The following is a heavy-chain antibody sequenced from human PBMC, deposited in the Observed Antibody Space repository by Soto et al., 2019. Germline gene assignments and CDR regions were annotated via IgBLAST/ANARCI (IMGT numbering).Heavy chain of an antibody. V-gene: IGHV1-69*13. Sequence: ASVKVSCKASGGTFSSYASSWVRQAPGQGLEWMGGIIPIFGTANYAQKFQGRVTITADESTSTAYMELSSLRSEDTAVYYCARHAGRTYYDILTGPFDIWGQGKMVTVSS. CDR1: GGTFSSYA. CDR2: IIPIFGTA. J-gene: IGHJ3*02. CDR3: ARHAGRTYYDILTGPFDI. D-gene: IGHD3-9*01.